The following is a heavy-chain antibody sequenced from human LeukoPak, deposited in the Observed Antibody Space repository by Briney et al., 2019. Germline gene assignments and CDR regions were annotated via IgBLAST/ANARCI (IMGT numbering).Heavy chain of an antibody. V-gene: IGHV4-34*01. CDR2: INHSGST. CDR3: ARGGDIVVVPAAQSLLYGMDV. Sequence: PSETLSLTCAVYGGSFSGYYWSWIRQPPGKGLEWIGEINHSGSTNYNPSLKSRVTISVDTSKNQFSLKLNSVTAADTAVYYCARGGDIVVVPAAQSLLYGMDVWGKGTTVTVSS. CDR1: GGSFSGYY. J-gene: IGHJ6*04. D-gene: IGHD2-2*01.